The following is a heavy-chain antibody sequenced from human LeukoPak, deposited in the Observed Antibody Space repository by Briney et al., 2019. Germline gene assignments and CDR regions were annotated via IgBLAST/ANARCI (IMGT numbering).Heavy chain of an antibody. D-gene: IGHD2-21*01. J-gene: IGHJ4*02. Sequence: SETLSLTCTVSVGSISSYYWSWIRQPPGKGLEWIGYIYTSGSTNYNPSLKSRVTISVDTSKNQFSLKLSSVTAADTAVYYCARARYSSWVTWGQGTLVTVSS. CDR1: VGSISSYY. CDR2: IYTSGST. CDR3: ARARYSSWVT. V-gene: IGHV4-4*09.